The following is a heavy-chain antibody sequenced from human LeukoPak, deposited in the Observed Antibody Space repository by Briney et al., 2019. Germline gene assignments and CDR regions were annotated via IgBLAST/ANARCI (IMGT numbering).Heavy chain of an antibody. CDR2: ISSNGGST. D-gene: IGHD6-13*01. V-gene: IGHV3-64*01. Sequence: GGSLRLSCAASGFTSSSYAMHWVRQAPGKGLEYVSAISSNGGSTYYANSVKGRFTISRDNSKNTLFLQMNSLRAEDTAVYYCARVLIGAAGCIDSWGQGTLVTVSS. CDR1: GFTSSSYA. CDR3: ARVLIGAAGCIDS. J-gene: IGHJ4*02.